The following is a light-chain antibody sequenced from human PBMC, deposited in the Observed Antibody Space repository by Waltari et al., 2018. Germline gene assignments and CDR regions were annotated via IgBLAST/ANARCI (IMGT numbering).Light chain of an antibody. Sequence: EIVLTQSPATLSLSPGERATLSCRASQSVGSYLAWYQQKPGQAPRLLIYGTSNRATGIPARFSGSGSGTDFTLAISSLEPDDFAVYYCQHRGHWPPDATFGPGTKVEIK. V-gene: IGKV3-11*01. CDR1: QSVGSY. CDR3: QHRGHWPPDAT. CDR2: GTS. J-gene: IGKJ3*01.